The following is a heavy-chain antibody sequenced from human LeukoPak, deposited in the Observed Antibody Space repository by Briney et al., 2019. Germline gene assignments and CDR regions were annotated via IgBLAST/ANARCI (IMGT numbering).Heavy chain of an antibody. CDR1: EVPFSNYP. J-gene: IGHJ4*02. V-gene: IGHV3-23*01. CDR2: STDTGYST. Sequence: PGGSLTLFCAASEVPFSNYPKSCPRQAPEKGLECVSDSTDTGYSTQSADPVKGRFTISRDNSKNTLYLQMNSLRAEDTAVYYCAKGSGYTYGLYYFEYWGQGTLITVSS. D-gene: IGHD5-18*01. CDR3: AKGSGYTYGLYYFEY.